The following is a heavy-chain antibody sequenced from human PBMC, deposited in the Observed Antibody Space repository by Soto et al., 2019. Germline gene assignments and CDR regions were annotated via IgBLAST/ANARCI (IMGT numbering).Heavy chain of an antibody. CDR1: GVTFSNTW. D-gene: IGHD6-19*01. CDR2: IKSKTDGGTT. Sequence: PGGSLRLSCAASGVTFSNTWMNWVRQAPGKGLEWVGRIKSKTDGGTTDYAAPVKGRFTISRDDSKNTLYLQMNSLKTEDTAVYYCTTDSQFSSGWYPGFYYYYGMDVWGQGTTVTVSS. J-gene: IGHJ6*02. V-gene: IGHV3-15*07. CDR3: TTDSQFSSGWYPGFYYYYGMDV.